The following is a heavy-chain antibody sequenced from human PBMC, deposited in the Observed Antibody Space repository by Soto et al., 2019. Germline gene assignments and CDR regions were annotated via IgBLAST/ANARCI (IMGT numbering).Heavy chain of an antibody. Sequence: NPSETLSLTCTVSGGSISSGGYYWSWIRQHPGKGLEWIGYIYYSGSTYYNPSLKSRVTISVDTSKNQFSLKLSSVTAADTAVYYCARDLRRTAARRGGYFDYWGQGTLVTVSS. CDR3: ARDLRRTAARRGGYFDY. V-gene: IGHV4-31*03. D-gene: IGHD6-6*01. J-gene: IGHJ4*02. CDR2: IYYSGST. CDR1: GGSISSGGYY.